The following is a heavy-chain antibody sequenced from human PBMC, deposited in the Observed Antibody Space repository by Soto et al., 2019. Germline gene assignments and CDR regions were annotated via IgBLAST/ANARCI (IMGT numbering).Heavy chain of an antibody. CDR1: GGSINSYY. V-gene: IGHV4-4*07. J-gene: IGHJ5*01. D-gene: IGHD2-8*01. CDR2: TSSGGSA. CDR3: ARDAYPNWFDF. Sequence: SSETLSLTCNVSGGSINSYYWSWIRQPAGKGLEWIGRTSSGGSAIYNPSLKSRVTISVDTSKNQFSLRLTSVTAADTAVYFCARDAYPNWFDFWGQGTPVTVSS.